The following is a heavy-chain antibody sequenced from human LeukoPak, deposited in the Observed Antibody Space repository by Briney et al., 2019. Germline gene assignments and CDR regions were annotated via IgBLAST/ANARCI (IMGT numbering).Heavy chain of an antibody. D-gene: IGHD3-16*01. V-gene: IGHV3-66*01. J-gene: IGHJ4*02. Sequence: QPGGSLRVSCAASGFSVSSNYMNWVRQAPGKWLEWVSVIYSGGGTYYADSVKGRFTISRDNSKNPLYLQMNSLRADDTAVYYCARDGGFDSRRYYFDFWGQGTLVTVSS. CDR2: IYSGGGT. CDR3: ARDGGFDSRRYYFDF. CDR1: GFSVSSNY.